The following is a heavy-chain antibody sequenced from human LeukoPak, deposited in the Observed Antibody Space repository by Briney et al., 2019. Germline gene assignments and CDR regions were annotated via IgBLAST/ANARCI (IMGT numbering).Heavy chain of an antibody. CDR3: ARQRGSPMVVSSRSIDY. V-gene: IGHV4-39*01. J-gene: IGHJ4*02. CDR1: GGSISSSSYY. D-gene: IGHD2-15*01. Sequence: PSETLSLICTVSGGSISSSSYYWGWIRQPPGKGLEWIGSIYYSGSTYYNPSLKSRVTISVDTSKNQFSLKLSSVTAADTAVYYRARQRGSPMVVSSRSIDYWGQGTLVTVSS. CDR2: IYYSGST.